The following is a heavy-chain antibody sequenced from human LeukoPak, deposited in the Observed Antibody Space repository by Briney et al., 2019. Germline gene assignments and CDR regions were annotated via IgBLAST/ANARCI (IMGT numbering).Heavy chain of an antibody. CDR3: ASQSPTPYSSGWYYYYYYMDV. CDR2: ISAYNGNT. J-gene: IGHJ6*03. V-gene: IGHV1-18*01. CDR1: GYTFTSYG. Sequence: ASVKVSCKASGYTFTSYGISWVRQAPGQGLEWMGWISAYNGNTNYAQKLQGRVTMTTDTSTSTAYMELRSLRSDDTAVYYCASQSPTPYSSGWYYYYYYMDVWGKGTTVTVSS. D-gene: IGHD6-19*01.